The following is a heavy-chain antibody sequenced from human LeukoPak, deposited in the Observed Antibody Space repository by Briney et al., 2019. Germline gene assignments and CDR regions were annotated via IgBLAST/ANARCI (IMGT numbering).Heavy chain of an antibody. CDR1: GFTFSSYA. CDR2: ISYDGSNK. CDR3: ARAENSNHIFDY. D-gene: IGHD4-11*01. J-gene: IGHJ4*02. V-gene: IGHV3-30-3*01. Sequence: GGSLRLSCAASGFTFSSYAMHWVRQAPGKGLEWVAVISYDGSNKYYADSVKGRFTISRDNSKNTLYLQMNSLRAEDTAVYYCARAENSNHIFDYWGQGTLVTVSS.